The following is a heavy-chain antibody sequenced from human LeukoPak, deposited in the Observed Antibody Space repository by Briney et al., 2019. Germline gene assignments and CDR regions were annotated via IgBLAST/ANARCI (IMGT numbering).Heavy chain of an antibody. J-gene: IGHJ5*02. CDR1: GFTFSSYS. CDR3: ARVWGAEYYDFWSGYRSFRWFDP. CDR2: ISSSSSTI. V-gene: IGHV3-48*01. D-gene: IGHD3-3*01. Sequence: GGSLRLSSAASGFTFSSYSMNWVRQAPGKGLEWVSYISSSSSTIYYADSVKGRFTISRDNAKNSLYLQMNSLRAEDTAVYYCARVWGAEYYDFWSGYRSFRWFDPWGQGTLVTVSS.